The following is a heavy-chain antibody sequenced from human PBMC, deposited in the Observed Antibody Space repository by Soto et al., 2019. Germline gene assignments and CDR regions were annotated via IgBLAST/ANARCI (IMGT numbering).Heavy chain of an antibody. CDR1: GFTFSSYS. CDR2: ISSSSSYI. D-gene: IGHD1-26*01. J-gene: IGHJ6*02. Sequence: GGSLRLSCAASGFTFSSYSMNWVRQAPGKGLEWVSSISSSSSYIYYADSVKGRFTISRDNAKNSLYLQMNSLRAEDTAVYYCARDRRGSYWARYYYGMDVWGQGTTVTVSS. V-gene: IGHV3-21*01. CDR3: ARDRRGSYWARYYYGMDV.